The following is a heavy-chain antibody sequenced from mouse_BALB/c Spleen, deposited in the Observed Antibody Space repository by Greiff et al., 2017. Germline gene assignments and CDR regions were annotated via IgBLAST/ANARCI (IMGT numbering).Heavy chain of an antibody. CDR2: ISSGSSTI. J-gene: IGHJ4*01. D-gene: IGHD2-3*01. CDR1: GFTFSSFG. V-gene: IGHV5-17*02. Sequence: EVQRVESGGGLVQPGGSRKLSCAASGFTFSSFGMHWVRQAPEKGLEWVAYISSGSSTIYYADTVKGRFTISRDNPKNTLFLQMTSLRSEDTAMDYCARSGYDYAMDYWGQGTSVTVSS. CDR3: ARSGYDYAMDY.